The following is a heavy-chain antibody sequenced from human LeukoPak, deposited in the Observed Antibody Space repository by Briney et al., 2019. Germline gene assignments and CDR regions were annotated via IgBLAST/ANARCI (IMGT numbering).Heavy chain of an antibody. D-gene: IGHD3-9*01. J-gene: IGHJ4*02. CDR3: TKGGFKYFDWSYFDY. V-gene: IGHV3-21*01. Sequence: PGGSPRLSSVASGFPFTSDFNRWGRQAPGEGVGWGSFISSSSSYMFYADSVRGRFTISRDNAKNSLYLQMNSLRAEDTAFYYCTKGGFKYFDWSYFDYWGQGTLVTVSS. CDR2: ISSSSSYM. CDR1: GFPFTSDF.